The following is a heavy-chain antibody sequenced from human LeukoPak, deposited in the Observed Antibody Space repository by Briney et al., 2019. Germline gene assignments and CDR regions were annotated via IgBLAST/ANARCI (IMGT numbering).Heavy chain of an antibody. D-gene: IGHD2-2*01. CDR2: IYPADSDT. J-gene: IGHJ6*03. CDR3: ARRRKSIAVVPATMGRSYYYYMDA. CDR1: GYDFTTYW. V-gene: IGHV5-51*01. Sequence: GESLKISCKGSGYDFTTYWIGWVRQMPGKGLEWMGVIYPADSDTTYSPSFQGQVTISTDKSISTAYLQWSSLKATDTAIYYCARRRKSIAVVPATMGRSYYYYMDAWGKGTTVTVSS.